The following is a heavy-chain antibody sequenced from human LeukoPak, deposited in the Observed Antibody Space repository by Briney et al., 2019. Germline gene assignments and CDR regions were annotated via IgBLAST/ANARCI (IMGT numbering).Heavy chain of an antibody. J-gene: IGHJ4*02. CDR3: AKDRGWMGATFFDY. CDR2: ISGSGAST. CDR1: EFTFNTYG. Sequence: QAGGSLRLSCAASEFTFNTYGMSWVRQAPGKGLEWVSAISGSGASTYYADSVKGRFTISRDSSKNTLYLQMNSLRAEDTAVYYCAKDRGWMGATFFDYWGQGTLVTVSS. V-gene: IGHV3-23*01. D-gene: IGHD1-26*01.